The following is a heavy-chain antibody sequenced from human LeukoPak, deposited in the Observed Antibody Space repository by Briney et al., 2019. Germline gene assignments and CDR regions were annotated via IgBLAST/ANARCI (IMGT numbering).Heavy chain of an antibody. CDR1: GGSFSGYY. J-gene: IGHJ3*02. CDR3: ARAHYYGSGSYSDAFDI. V-gene: IGHV4-34*01. Sequence: PSETLSLTCAVYGGSFSGYYWSWIRQPPGKGLEWIGEINHSGSTNYNPSLKSRVTISVDTSKNQFSLKLSSVTAADTAVYYCARAHYYGSGSYSDAFDIWGQGTMVTVSS. D-gene: IGHD3-10*01. CDR2: INHSGST.